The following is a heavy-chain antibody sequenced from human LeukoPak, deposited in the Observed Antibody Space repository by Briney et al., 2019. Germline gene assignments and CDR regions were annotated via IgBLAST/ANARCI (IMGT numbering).Heavy chain of an antibody. CDR3: ARERLGGNYYYDSSGYYYHDAFDI. D-gene: IGHD3-22*01. CDR2: FFLKGST. V-gene: IGHV4-39*07. Sequence: PSETLSLTCTVSGGSIRSSSYYWGWIRQPPGKGLEWIGSFFLKGSTYYNPSLKSRVTISVDTSKNQFSLKLSSVTAADTAVYYCARERLGGNYYYDSSGYYYHDAFDIWGQGTMVTVSS. CDR1: GGSIRSSSYY. J-gene: IGHJ3*02.